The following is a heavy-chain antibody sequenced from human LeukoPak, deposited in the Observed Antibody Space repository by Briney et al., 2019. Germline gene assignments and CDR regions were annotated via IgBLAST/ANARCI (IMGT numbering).Heavy chain of an antibody. J-gene: IGHJ3*02. CDR2: ISTYNGNT. CDR1: GYTFTSYG. D-gene: IGHD3-10*01. V-gene: IGHV1-18*01. CDR3: AKEYRRLWFGLSAFDI. Sequence: ASVKVSCKASGYTFTSYGVSWVRQAPGQGLEWMGWISTYNGNTNYAQKFQGRVNMTTDTSTSTAYMELRSLRAEDTAVYYCAKEYRRLWFGLSAFDIWGQGTVVTVSS.